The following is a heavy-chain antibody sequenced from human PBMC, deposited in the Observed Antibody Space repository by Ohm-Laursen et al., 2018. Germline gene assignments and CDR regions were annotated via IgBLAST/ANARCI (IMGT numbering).Heavy chain of an antibody. J-gene: IGHJ4*02. CDR2: ISSSGSTI. D-gene: IGHD3-10*01. V-gene: IGHV3-48*03. CDR3: AKDLSYYYGSGVDY. CDR1: GFTFNSYE. Sequence: SLRLSCTASGFTFNSYEMNWVRQAPGKGLEWVSYISSSGSTIYYADSVKGRFTISRDNAKNSLYLQMNSLRAEDTALYYCAKDLSYYYGSGVDYWGQGTLVTVSS.